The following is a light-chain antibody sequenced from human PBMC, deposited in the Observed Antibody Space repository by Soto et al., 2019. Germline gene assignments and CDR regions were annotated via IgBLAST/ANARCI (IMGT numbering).Light chain of an antibody. V-gene: IGKV2-28*01. CDR1: QSLLHSSGYYY. J-gene: IGKJ1*01. CDR2: LSS. Sequence: DIVMTQSPLSLPVTPGEPASISCRSSQSLLHSSGYYYLDWYLQKPGQSPQLLIYLSSIRASGVPDRFRGSGSGTDFTLKISRVEAEDVGVYYCMQALQAPRTFGQGTKVEF. CDR3: MQALQAPRT.